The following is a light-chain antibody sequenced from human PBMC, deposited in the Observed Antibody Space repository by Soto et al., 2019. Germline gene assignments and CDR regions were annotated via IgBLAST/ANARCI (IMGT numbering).Light chain of an antibody. CDR2: DAS. V-gene: IGKV3-11*01. CDR1: QSVSSY. Sequence: EIVLTQSPATLSLSPGERATLSCRASQSVSSYLAWYQQKPGQAPRPLIYDASNRATGIPARFSGSGSGTDFTLTISSLEPEDFAVYYCQQRSNWPPTFGQGTK. J-gene: IGKJ1*01. CDR3: QQRSNWPPT.